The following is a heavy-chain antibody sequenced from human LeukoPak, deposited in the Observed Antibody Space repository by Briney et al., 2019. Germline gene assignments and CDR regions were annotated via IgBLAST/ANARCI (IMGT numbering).Heavy chain of an antibody. CDR3: ARGPQLGAFDI. CDR2: IYSGGST. V-gene: IGHV3-53*05. CDR1: GFTVSSEY. D-gene: IGHD3-10*01. J-gene: IGHJ3*02. Sequence: PGGSLRLSCAASGFTVSSEYMSWVRQAPGKGLEWVSVIYSGGSTYYADSVKGRFTISRDNSKNTLYLQMNSLRAEDTAVYYCARGPQLGAFDIWGQGTMVTVSS.